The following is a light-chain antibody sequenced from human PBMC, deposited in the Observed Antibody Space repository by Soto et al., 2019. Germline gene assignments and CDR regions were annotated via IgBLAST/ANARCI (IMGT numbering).Light chain of an antibody. V-gene: IGKV3-20*01. CDR1: QSLSSRN. J-gene: IGKJ1*01. CDR3: QQYDSSPRT. Sequence: ERVFTQSPRTLSLSPGERATLSCWASQSLSSRNLAWYQQKPGQAPRPLIYGVSSRATGIPDRFSGSGSGTDFTLTISRLEPEDFAVYYCQQYDSSPRTFGQGTKVDI. CDR2: GVS.